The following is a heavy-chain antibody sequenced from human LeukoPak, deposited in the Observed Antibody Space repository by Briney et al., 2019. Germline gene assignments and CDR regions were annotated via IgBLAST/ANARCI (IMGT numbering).Heavy chain of an antibody. CDR1: RFTFRNYA. CDR2: ISGTADSK. J-gene: IGHJ3*01. V-gene: IGHV3-23*01. CDR3: AKADATIAGAFDA. D-gene: IGHD1-1*01. Sequence: GGSLRLSCAASRFTFRNYAMSWVRQAPGRGLEWLCIISGTADSKYYADSVKGRFTISRDNPRSTLYLEMNILRAEDTAVYYCAKADATIAGAFDAWGQGTMVIVSS.